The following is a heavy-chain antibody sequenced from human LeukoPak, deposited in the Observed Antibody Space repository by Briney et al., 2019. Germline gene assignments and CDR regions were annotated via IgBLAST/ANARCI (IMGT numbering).Heavy chain of an antibody. CDR1: GFTFSSYS. D-gene: IGHD5-18*01. CDR3: ARDSGIQPNVYWDY. V-gene: IGHV3-21*01. Sequence: GGSLRLSCAASGFTFSSYSINWVRQAPGKGLEWVSSISSSSSYIYYADSVKGRFTISRDNAKNSLYLQMNSLRAEDTAVYYCARDSGIQPNVYWDYWGQGTLVTVSS. J-gene: IGHJ4*02. CDR2: ISSSSSYI.